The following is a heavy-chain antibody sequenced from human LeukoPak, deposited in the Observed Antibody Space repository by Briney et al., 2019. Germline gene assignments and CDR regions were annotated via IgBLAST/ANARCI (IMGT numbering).Heavy chain of an antibody. D-gene: IGHD3-22*01. CDR2: IRYDGSNK. J-gene: IGHJ4*02. V-gene: IGHV3-30*02. Sequence: GGSLRLSCAASGFTFSSYGMHWVRQAPGKGLEWVAFIRYDGSNKYYADSVKGRFTISRDNSKNTLYLQMSSLRAEDTAVYYCAKDPDYYDSSGYYYQPLGYWGQGTLVTVSS. CDR3: AKDPDYYDSSGYYYQPLGY. CDR1: GFTFSSYG.